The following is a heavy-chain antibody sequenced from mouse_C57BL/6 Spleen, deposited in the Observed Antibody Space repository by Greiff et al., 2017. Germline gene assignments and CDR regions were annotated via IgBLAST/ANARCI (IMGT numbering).Heavy chain of an antibody. CDR1: GYAFTNYL. Sequence: QVQLQQSGAELVRPGTSVKVSCKASGYAFTNYLIEWVKQRPGQGLEWIGVINPGSGGTYYNEKFKGKATLTADKSSSTAYMQLSSLTSEDSAVFFCALWRDYYYAMDYWGQGTSVTVSS. CDR2: INPGSGGT. D-gene: IGHD1-1*02. CDR3: ALWRDYYYAMDY. J-gene: IGHJ4*01. V-gene: IGHV1-54*01.